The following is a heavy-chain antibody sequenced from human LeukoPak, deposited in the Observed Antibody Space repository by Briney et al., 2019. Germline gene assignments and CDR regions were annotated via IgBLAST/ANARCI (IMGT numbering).Heavy chain of an antibody. J-gene: IGHJ4*02. V-gene: IGHV3-66*02. CDR1: GFTVSSNY. CDR2: IYSGGST. CDR3: ARDLLNPVTGGYYFDY. D-gene: IGHD4-17*01. Sequence: GGSLRLSCAASGFTVSSNYMSWFRQAPGKGLEWVSVIYSGGSTYYADSVKGRFAISRDNSKNTLYLQMNSLRAEDTAVYYCARDLLNPVTGGYYFDYWGQGTLVTVSS.